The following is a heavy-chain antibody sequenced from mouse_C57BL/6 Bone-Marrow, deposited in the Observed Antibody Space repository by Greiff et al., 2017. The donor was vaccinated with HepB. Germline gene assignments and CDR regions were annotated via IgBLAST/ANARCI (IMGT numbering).Heavy chain of an antibody. Sequence: EVQLQQSGPELVKPGASVKISCKASGYSFTGYYMNWVKQSPEKSLEWIGEINPSTGGTTYNQKFKAKATLTVDKSSSTAYMQLKSLTSEDSAVYYCARCPLYEYDGYYFDYWGQGTTLTVSS. CDR1: GYSFTGYY. CDR3: ARCPLYEYDGYYFDY. CDR2: INPSTGGT. J-gene: IGHJ2*01. V-gene: IGHV1-42*01. D-gene: IGHD2-4*01.